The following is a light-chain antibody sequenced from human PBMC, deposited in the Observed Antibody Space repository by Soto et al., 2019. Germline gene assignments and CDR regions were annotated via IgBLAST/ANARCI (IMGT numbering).Light chain of an antibody. J-gene: IGKJ1*01. Sequence: EIVLTQSPATLSLSPGERATLSCRASQSVSSYLAWFQQKPGQAPRLLIYDASNRATGIPARFSGSGSGTDFTLTISSLEPEDFAVYYCQHRSNWPWTFGQGTKVEIK. CDR3: QHRSNWPWT. CDR2: DAS. V-gene: IGKV3-11*01. CDR1: QSVSSY.